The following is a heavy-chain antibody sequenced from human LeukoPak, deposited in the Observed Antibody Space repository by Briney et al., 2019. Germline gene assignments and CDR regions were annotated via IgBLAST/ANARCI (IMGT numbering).Heavy chain of an antibody. CDR1: GFTFTSYA. CDR3: ASGTNLAY. J-gene: IGHJ4*02. CDR2: ISAVGGGT. V-gene: IGHV3-23*01. Sequence: GGSLRLSCAASGFTFTSYAMSWVRQPPGKGLEWVSCISAVGGGTYYVDSVKGRFTIARDNSKNTVYLQLNSLRAEDTAIYYCASGTNLAYWGQGTLVTVSS. D-gene: IGHD6-25*01.